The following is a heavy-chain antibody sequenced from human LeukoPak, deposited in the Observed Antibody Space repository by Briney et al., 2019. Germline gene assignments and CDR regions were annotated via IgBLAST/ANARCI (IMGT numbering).Heavy chain of an antibody. D-gene: IGHD3-16*01. CDR2: INHSGST. J-gene: IGHJ4*02. CDR1: GGSFSGYY. Sequence: SETLSLTCAVYGGSFSGYYWSWIRQPPGKGLEWIGEINHSGSTNYNPSLKSRVTISVDTSKNQFSLKLSSVTAADTAEYYWGGGPGWGVCPTFFDSGGRGPRVPVSS. CDR3: GGGPGWGVCPTFFDS. V-gene: IGHV4-34*01.